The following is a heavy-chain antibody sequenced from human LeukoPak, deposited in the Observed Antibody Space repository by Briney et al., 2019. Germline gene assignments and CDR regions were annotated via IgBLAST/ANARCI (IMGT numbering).Heavy chain of an antibody. J-gene: IGHJ6*04. V-gene: IGHV1-24*01. CDR3: ATEWDV. CDR1: GNSVSDLS. Sequence: ASVKVSCKVSGNSVSDLSMHWVRQAPGKGLEWMGGFAPEYDKTIYAQKFQGRVSMTEDTSTDTAYMELINLRADDTAVYYCATEWDVWGNGITVTASS. CDR2: FAPEYDKT.